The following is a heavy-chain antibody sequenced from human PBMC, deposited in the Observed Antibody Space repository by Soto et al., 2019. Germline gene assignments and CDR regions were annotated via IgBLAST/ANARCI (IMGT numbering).Heavy chain of an antibody. V-gene: IGHV1-3*01. CDR1: AYAITRDP. D-gene: IGHD4-17*01. CDR3: ARDRGDYGDYLYYYYMNV. CDR2: INAGNGHT. J-gene: IGHJ6*03. Sequence: SVSSSCNASAYAITRDPMHRVHQSPEQSLEWMGWINAGNGHTKYSQNFQGRVTITRDTSASTAYMELGSLRSEDTAVYYCARDRGDYGDYLYYYYMNVWGKGTTVTSP.